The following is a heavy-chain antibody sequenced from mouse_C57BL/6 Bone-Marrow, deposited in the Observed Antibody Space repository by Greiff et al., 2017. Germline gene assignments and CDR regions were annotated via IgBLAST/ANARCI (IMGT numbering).Heavy chain of an antibody. CDR1: GYTFTSYG. CDR2: MYPRSGNT. D-gene: IGHD1-1*01. CDR3: ALVITTVNGYFDV. Sequence: VQLQQSGAELARPGASVKLSCKASGYTFTSYGVSWVKQRTGQGLEWIGEMYPRSGNTYYNEKFKGKATRTADKDSSTAYMVHRSLTSEDSAVYFCALVITTVNGYFDVWGKGTTVTVSS. J-gene: IGHJ1*03. V-gene: IGHV1-81*01.